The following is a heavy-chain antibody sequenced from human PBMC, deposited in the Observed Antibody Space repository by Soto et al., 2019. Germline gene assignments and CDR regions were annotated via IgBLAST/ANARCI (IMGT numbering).Heavy chain of an antibody. Sequence: SETLSLTCTFSGVSISSGDYYWSWMGQPSGKGLEWIGYIYYSGSTYYNPSLKSRVTISVDTSKNQFSLKLSSVTAADTAVYYCARAQRYTWNNFEYWGQGTLVTVSS. CDR3: ARAQRYTWNNFEY. CDR2: IYYSGST. CDR1: GVSISSGDYY. D-gene: IGHD1-20*01. J-gene: IGHJ4*02. V-gene: IGHV4-30-4*01.